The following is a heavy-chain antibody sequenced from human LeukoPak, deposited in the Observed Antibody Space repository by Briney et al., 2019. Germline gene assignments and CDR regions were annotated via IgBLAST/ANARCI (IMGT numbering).Heavy chain of an antibody. CDR1: GLTFSRYA. CDR2: IGGGGGHT. J-gene: IGHJ6*04. D-gene: IGHD2-15*01. V-gene: IGHV3-23*01. CDR3: AKDDRCRGGNCFSVSDYYGTDV. Sequence: GGSLRLSCAASGLTFSRYAMSWVRQAPGKGLEWASIIGGGGGHTYYTDSVKGRFTISRDNSKNTLYLQMNSLTAEDTAVYYCAKDDRCRGGNCFSVSDYYGTDVWGKGTTVTVSS.